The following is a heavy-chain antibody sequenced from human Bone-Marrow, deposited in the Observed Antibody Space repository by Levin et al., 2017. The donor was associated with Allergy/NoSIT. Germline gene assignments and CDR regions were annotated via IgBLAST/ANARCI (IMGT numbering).Heavy chain of an antibody. CDR3: ASDAALPSGPHFDS. V-gene: IGHV3-23*01. D-gene: IGHD6-6*01. J-gene: IGHJ4*02. CDR1: GFTFETYA. CDR2: FSGNGGPT. Sequence: SGGSLRLSCAASGFTFETYAVHWVRQAPGKGLEWVSGFSGNGGPTYYADSVKGRFTVSRDNSKNTLFLQMNSLRAEDTAIYYCASDAALPSGPHFDSWGRGTLVTVSS.